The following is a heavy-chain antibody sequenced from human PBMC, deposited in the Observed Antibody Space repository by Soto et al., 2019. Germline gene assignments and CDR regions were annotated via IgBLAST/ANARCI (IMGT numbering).Heavy chain of an antibody. D-gene: IGHD2-15*01. CDR2: IYYSGST. V-gene: IGHV4-31*03. Sequence: TVSGGSISSGGYYWSWIRQHPGKGLEWIGYIYYSGSTYYNPSLKSRVTISVDTSKNQFSLKLSSVTAADTAVYYCARDRISLHDYYGMDVWGQGTTVTVSS. CDR1: GGSISSGGYY. J-gene: IGHJ6*02. CDR3: ARDRISLHDYYGMDV.